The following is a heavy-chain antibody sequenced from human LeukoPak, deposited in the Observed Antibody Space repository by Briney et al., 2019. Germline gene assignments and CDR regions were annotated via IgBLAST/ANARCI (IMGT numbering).Heavy chain of an antibody. CDR1: GYIFSNYA. Sequence: GGSLRLSCAASGYIFSNYAMHWVRQAPGKGLEWVAVTSYDESNKYYADSVKGRFTISRDNSKNTLYLQMNSLRTDDTAVYYCARAVENWFDPWGQGTLVTVSS. D-gene: IGHD4-23*01. J-gene: IGHJ5*02. V-gene: IGHV3-30-3*01. CDR2: TSYDESNK. CDR3: ARAVENWFDP.